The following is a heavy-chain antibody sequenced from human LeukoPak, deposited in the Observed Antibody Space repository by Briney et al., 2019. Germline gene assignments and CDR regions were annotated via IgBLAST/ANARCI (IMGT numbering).Heavy chain of an antibody. J-gene: IGHJ4*02. D-gene: IGHD6-19*01. V-gene: IGHV3-21*01. CDR3: ARGSSGWFPSDY. CDR1: GFTFSSYS. CDR2: ISSSSSYI. Sequence: GGSLRLSRAASGFTFSSYSMNWVRQAPGKGLEWVSSISSSSSYIYYADSVKGRFTISRDNAKNSLYLQMNSLRAEDTAVYYCARGSSGWFPSDYWGQGTLVTVSS.